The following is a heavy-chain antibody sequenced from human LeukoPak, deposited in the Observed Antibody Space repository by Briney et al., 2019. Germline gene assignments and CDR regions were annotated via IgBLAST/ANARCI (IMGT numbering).Heavy chain of an antibody. CDR2: IKQDGSEK. CDR1: GFTFSSYW. J-gene: IGHJ3*02. D-gene: IGHD6-13*01. CDR3: ARIKYNSNWWEAFDI. V-gene: IGHV3-7*04. Sequence: GGSLRLSCAASGFTFSSYWMNWVRQAPGKGLEWAANIKQDGSEKYYVDSVKGRFTISRDNAKNSLSLQMNSLRAEDTAMYYCARIKYNSNWWEAFDIWGQGTMVTVSS.